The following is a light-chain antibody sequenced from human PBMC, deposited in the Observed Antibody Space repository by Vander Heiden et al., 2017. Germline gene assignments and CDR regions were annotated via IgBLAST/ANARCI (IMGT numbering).Light chain of an antibody. J-gene: IGLJ3*02. Sequence: QSALTPSASVYGSPGPSTTLSGTGSSSDIGGYDHVSWYQQHPGKAPELIIYEVNHRPSGVSDRFSGSKSGNTAYMTISGLQAEDEADYYCSSYTSSRSWVFGGGTKLTVL. CDR1: SSDIGGYDH. CDR2: EVN. V-gene: IGLV2-14*01. CDR3: SSYTSSRSWV.